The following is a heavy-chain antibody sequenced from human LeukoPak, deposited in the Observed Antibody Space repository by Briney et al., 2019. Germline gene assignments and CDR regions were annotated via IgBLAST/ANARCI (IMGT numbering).Heavy chain of an antibody. Sequence: SETLSLTCTVSGGSISTYFWSWLRQPAGKGLEWIGRIYTSGSTNYNPSLKSRVTMSVDTSKNQFSLKLSSVTAADTAVYYCARGQTPSYYYDSSGYYQYHYYYGMDVWGQGTTVTVSS. D-gene: IGHD3-22*01. V-gene: IGHV4-4*07. CDR3: ARGQTPSYYYDSSGYYQYHYYYGMDV. CDR2: IYTSGST. CDR1: GGSISTYF. J-gene: IGHJ6*02.